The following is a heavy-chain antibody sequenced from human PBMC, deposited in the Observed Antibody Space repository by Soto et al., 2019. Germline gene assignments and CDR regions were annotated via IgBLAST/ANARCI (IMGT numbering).Heavy chain of an antibody. J-gene: IGHJ6*02. Sequence: GGSLRLSCAASGFTFSSYGMHWVRQAPGKGLEWVAVISYDGSNKYYADSVKGRFTISRDNSKNTLYLQMNSLRAEDTAVYYCAKTYYYGSGSYYYYYGMDVWGQGTTVTVSS. D-gene: IGHD3-10*01. CDR1: GFTFSSYG. V-gene: IGHV3-30*18. CDR2: ISYDGSNK. CDR3: AKTYYYGSGSYYYYYGMDV.